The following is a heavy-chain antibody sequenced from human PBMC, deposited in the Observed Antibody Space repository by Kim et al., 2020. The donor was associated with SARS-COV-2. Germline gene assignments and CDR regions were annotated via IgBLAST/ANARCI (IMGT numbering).Heavy chain of an antibody. CDR3: ARRGYSYGEDDY. Sequence: SETLSLTCAVYGGSFSGYYWSWIRQPPGKGLEWIGEINHSGSTNYNPSLKSRVTISVDTSKNQFSLKLSSVTAADTALYYCARRGYSYGEDDYWGQGTLV. J-gene: IGHJ4*02. V-gene: IGHV4-34*01. CDR1: GGSFSGYY. D-gene: IGHD5-18*01. CDR2: INHSGST.